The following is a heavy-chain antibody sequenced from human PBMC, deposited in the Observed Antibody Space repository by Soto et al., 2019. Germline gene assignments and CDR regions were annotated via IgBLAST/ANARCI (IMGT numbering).Heavy chain of an antibody. J-gene: IGHJ6*01. Sequence: TLSIPLTVSGGSISSGDYYWSWIRQPPGKGLEWIGYIYYSGITYYNPSLKSRVTISVDTSKNQFSLKLSSVTAADTAVYYCARDCRGGRTYYYSGMDVWGQGTTVTVSS. V-gene: IGHV4-30-4*01. CDR1: GGSISSGDYY. CDR2: IYYSGIT. CDR3: ARDCRGGRTYYYSGMDV. D-gene: IGHD3-16*01.